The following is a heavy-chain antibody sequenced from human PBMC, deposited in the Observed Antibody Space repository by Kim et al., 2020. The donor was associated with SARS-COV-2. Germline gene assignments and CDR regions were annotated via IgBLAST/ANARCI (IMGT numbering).Heavy chain of an antibody. J-gene: IGHJ6*02. CDR2: ISSSGSTI. Sequence: GGSLRLSCAASGFTFSSYEMNWVRQAPGKGLEWVSYISSSGSTIYYADSVKGRFTISRDNAKNSLFLQMNSLRAEDTAVYYCARATGYYDRYYYGMDVGGQGPTVTVSS. CDR1: GFTFSSYE. V-gene: IGHV3-48*03. CDR3: ARATGYYDRYYYGMDV. D-gene: IGHD3-22*01.